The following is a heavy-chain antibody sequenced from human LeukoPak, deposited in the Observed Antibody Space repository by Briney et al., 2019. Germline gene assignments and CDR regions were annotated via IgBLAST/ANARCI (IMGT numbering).Heavy chain of an antibody. CDR3: AKGVENYDFWCGGGYFDY. CDR1: GFTFSNYA. D-gene: IGHD3-3*01. J-gene: IGHJ4*02. Sequence: PGGSLRLSCVASGFTFSNYAMEWVRQAPGKGLEWVSGICRSGGSTYSADSVKGRFTISRDNSKNTLYLQMNSLRVEDTAVYYCAKGVENYDFWCGGGYFDYWGQGTLVTVSS. V-gene: IGHV3-23*01. CDR2: ICRSGGST.